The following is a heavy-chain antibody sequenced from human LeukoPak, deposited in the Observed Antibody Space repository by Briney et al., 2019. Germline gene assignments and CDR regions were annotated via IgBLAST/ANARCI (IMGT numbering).Heavy chain of an antibody. CDR1: GYSISSGYY. CDR3: ARAEYDSSGYYRGYYFDY. D-gene: IGHD3-22*01. Sequence: SETLSLTCAVSGYSISSGYYWIWIRQPPGKGLEWIGSLYHSDSIYYNPSLESRVTMSVDTSKNQFSLKLSSVTAADTAVYYCARAEYDSSGYYRGYYFDYWGQGTLVTVSS. CDR2: LYHSDSI. J-gene: IGHJ4*02. V-gene: IGHV4-38-2*01.